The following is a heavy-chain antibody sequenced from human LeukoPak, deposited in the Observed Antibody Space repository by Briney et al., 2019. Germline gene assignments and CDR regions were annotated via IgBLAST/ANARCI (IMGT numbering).Heavy chain of an antibody. J-gene: IGHJ4*02. CDR1: GFTVSTNH. D-gene: IGHD4-17*01. CDR2: LYSGGST. Sequence: PGGSLRLSCAASGFTVSTNHMLWVRQAPGKGLEWVSVLYSGGSTYYADSVKGRFTISRDNSKNTVYLQMNSLRAADTAVYYCSREASGDYFEDWGQGTLVTVPS. CDR3: SREASGDYFED. V-gene: IGHV3-66*01.